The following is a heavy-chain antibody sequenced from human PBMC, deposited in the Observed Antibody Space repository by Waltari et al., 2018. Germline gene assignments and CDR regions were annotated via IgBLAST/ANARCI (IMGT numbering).Heavy chain of an antibody. CDR3: ARDLLTPSVSYFGMDL. D-gene: IGHD4-4*01. J-gene: IGHJ6*02. V-gene: IGHV3-74*01. CDR1: GFTFSSYW. Sequence: EVQVVESGGGLVQPGGSLRLSCEASGFTFSSYWMHWVRQAPGKGLVWVSRIDNDGRTTKDADSVRVLFTVSTDNARNTLYLQMNSLRAEDTAVYYCARDLLTPSVSYFGMDLWGQGTTVTVSS. CDR2: IDNDGRTT.